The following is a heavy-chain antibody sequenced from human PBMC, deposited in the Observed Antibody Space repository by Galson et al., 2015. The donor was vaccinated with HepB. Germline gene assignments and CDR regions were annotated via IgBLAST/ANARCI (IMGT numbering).Heavy chain of an antibody. V-gene: IGHV3-23*01. CDR3: AKGVDSGHFDY. Sequence: SLRLSCAASGFTFSTHGMNWVRQAPGKGLEWVSGITGSGAGTYYADSVKGRFAISRDNSKNTLYLQMNSLRAEDTAIYYCAKGVDSGHFDYWGQGSLATVSS. CDR2: ITGSGAGT. CDR1: GFTFSTHG. J-gene: IGHJ4*02.